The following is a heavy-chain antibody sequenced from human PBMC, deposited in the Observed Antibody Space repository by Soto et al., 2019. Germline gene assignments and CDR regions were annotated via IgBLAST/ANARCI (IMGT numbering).Heavy chain of an antibody. V-gene: IGHV3-23*01. J-gene: IGHJ6*02. CDR1: GFTFNTYP. CDR2: ISSTAGRTS. D-gene: IGHD3-10*01. CDR3: AKGVLSFHYGMEV. Sequence: GALRLSCATSGFTFNTYPMTWVRQAPGKGLEWVSSISSTAGRTSSYADSVKGRFAISRDFSNNTVYLQMNNLRVDDTAVYFCAKGVLSFHYGMEVWGQGTTVTVSS.